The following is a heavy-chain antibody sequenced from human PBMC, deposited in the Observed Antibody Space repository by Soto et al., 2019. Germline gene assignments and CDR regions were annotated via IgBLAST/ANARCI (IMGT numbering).Heavy chain of an antibody. Sequence: SETLSLTCAVSGYSIGSGYYWGWIRQPPGKGLEWIGSIYHSGSTYYNPSLKSRVTISVDTSKNQFSLKLSSVTAADTAVYYCARGLRASYGVSLSYYYYGMDVWGQGTTVTVYS. D-gene: IGHD3-16*01. V-gene: IGHV4-38-2*01. J-gene: IGHJ6*02. CDR2: IYHSGST. CDR3: ARGLRASYGVSLSYYYYGMDV. CDR1: GYSIGSGYY.